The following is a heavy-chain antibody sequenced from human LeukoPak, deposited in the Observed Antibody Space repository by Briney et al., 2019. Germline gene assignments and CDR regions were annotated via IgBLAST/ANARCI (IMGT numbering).Heavy chain of an antibody. D-gene: IGHD6-6*01. CDR1: GGSISSYY. Sequence: SETLSLTCTVSGGSISSYYWSWIRQPAGKGLEWIGRIYTSGSTNYNPSLKSRVTMSVDTSKNQFSLKLSSVTAADTAVYYCARDGPGAVIAARLKSSFDPRGQGTLVTVSS. CDR3: ARDGPGAVIAARLKSSFDP. V-gene: IGHV4-4*07. CDR2: IYTSGST. J-gene: IGHJ5*02.